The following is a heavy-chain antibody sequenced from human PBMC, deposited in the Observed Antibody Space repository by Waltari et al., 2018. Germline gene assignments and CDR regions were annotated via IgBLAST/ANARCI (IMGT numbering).Heavy chain of an antibody. CDR3: AHAYDVLSGHFDN. V-gene: IGHV2-5*01. D-gene: IGHD3-9*01. Sequence: QITLKESGPTLLKPTQPLTLTCTFSGFSLTTRDVGVGWVRQPPGKALEWLALIYWNDDKRFNPSLSSRLTITKDTSENQVVLTMTHMDPVDTATYYCAHAYDVLSGHFDNWGQGTLVTVSS. J-gene: IGHJ4*02. CDR2: IYWNDDK. CDR1: GFSLTTRDVG.